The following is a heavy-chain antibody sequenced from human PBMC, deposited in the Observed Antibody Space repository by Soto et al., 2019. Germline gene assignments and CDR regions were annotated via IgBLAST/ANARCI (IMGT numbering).Heavy chain of an antibody. CDR3: AKDMTRFLAWPHYFRGLDV. V-gene: IGHV3-30*18. Sequence: QAQLVESGGGVVQPGRSLRLSCEASGYSFSNYGMHWVRQAPGKGLEWVAAISYDGITKYYSDSLKGRFTISTDNSKNTLYLEMNSLRPEDTAVYYCAKDMTRFLAWPHYFRGLDVWGQGTTVTVSS. CDR1: GYSFSNYG. D-gene: IGHD3-3*01. J-gene: IGHJ6*02. CDR2: ISYDGITK.